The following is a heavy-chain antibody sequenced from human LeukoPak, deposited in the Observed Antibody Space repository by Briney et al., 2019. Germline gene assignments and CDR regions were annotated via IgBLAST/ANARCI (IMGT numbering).Heavy chain of an antibody. D-gene: IGHD3-22*01. CDR2: IYHTGAS. J-gene: IGHJ2*01. CDR3: ARDTTFYDSSGYNPYWYFDL. CDR1: GGSITTHY. V-gene: IGHV4-59*11. Sequence: SDTLSLTCTVSGGSITTHYWSWIRQPPGEGLQWIASIYHTGASNYNPSLKSRITISLDTSKNQFSLELRYVTDADTAEYYCARDTTFYDSSGYNPYWYFDLWGRGTPVTVSS.